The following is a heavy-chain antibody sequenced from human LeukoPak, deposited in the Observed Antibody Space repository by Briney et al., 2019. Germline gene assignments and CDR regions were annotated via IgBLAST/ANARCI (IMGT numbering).Heavy chain of an antibody. J-gene: IGHJ4*02. D-gene: IGHD4-17*01. V-gene: IGHV3-33*01. CDR1: GFTFSSYG. Sequence: GGSLRLSCAASGFTFSSYGMHWVRQAPGMGLEWVAVIWYDGSNKYYADSVKGRFTISRDNSKNTLYLQMNSLRAEDTAVYYCAREIPYGPIDYWGQGTLVTVSS. CDR3: AREIPYGPIDY. CDR2: IWYDGSNK.